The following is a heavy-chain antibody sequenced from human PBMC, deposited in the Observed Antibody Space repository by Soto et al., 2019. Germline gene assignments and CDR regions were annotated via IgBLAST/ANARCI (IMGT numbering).Heavy chain of an antibody. CDR3: ARHNRYFDPQYYYYYGMDV. D-gene: IGHD3-9*01. V-gene: IGHV5-51*01. J-gene: IGHJ6*02. CDR2: IYPGDSDT. CDR1: GYSFTSYW. Sequence: GESLKISCKGSGYSFTSYWIGWVRQMPGRGLEWMGIIYPGDSDTRYSPSFQGQVTISADKSISTAYLQWSSLKASDTAMYYCARHNRYFDPQYYYYYGMDVWGQGTTVTVSS.